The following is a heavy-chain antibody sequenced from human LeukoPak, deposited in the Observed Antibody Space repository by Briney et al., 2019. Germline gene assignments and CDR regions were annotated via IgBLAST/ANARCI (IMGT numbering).Heavy chain of an antibody. Sequence: GSLRLSCAASGFTFNSYAFNWIRQPPGKGVEWIGYIYYSGSTNYNPSLKSRVTISVDTSKNQFSLKLSSVTAADTAVYYCARGGSYYGSGSYPDYWGQGTLVTVSS. CDR2: IYYSGST. D-gene: IGHD3-10*01. V-gene: IGHV4-59*01. J-gene: IGHJ4*02. CDR1: GFTFNSYA. CDR3: ARGGSYYGSGSYPDY.